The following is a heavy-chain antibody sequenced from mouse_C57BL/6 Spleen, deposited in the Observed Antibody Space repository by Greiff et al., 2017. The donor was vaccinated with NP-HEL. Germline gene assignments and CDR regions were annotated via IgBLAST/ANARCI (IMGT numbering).Heavy chain of an antibody. D-gene: IGHD3-2*02. V-gene: IGHV1-69*01. CDR3: ARGQLRLDYYAMDY. CDR2: IDPSDSYT. J-gene: IGHJ4*01. CDR1: GYTFTSYW. Sequence: QVQLKQPGAELVMPGASVKLSCKASGYTFTSYWMHWVKQRPGQGLEWIGEIDPSDSYTNYNQKFKGKATLTVEKSSSTAYMQLSSLTSEDSAVYYCARGQLRLDYYAMDYWGQGTSVTVSS.